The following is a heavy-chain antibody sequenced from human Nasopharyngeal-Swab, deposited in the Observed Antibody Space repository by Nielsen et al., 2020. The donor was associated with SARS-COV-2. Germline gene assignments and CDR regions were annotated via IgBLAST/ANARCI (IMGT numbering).Heavy chain of an antibody. J-gene: IGHJ6*01. Sequence: GESLKISCAASGFTFSSYSMNWVRQAPGKGLEWVSSISSSSSYKYYADSVKGRFTISRDNSNNLLYLQINNLRAEDTAVYYCARDSGIGAYFYYGMDVWGQGTTVTVSS. D-gene: IGHD3-10*01. CDR2: ISSSSSYK. V-gene: IGHV3-21*06. CDR1: GFTFSSYS. CDR3: ARDSGIGAYFYYGMDV.